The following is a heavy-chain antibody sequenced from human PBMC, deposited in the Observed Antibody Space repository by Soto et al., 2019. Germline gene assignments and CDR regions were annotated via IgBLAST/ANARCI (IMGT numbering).Heavy chain of an antibody. D-gene: IGHD6-13*01. J-gene: IGHJ5*02. CDR2: MNPGSGKT. Sequence: SVKVSCKASGYTFINFDISWVRQAAVQGLEWLGWMNPGSGKTGYASKFQGRVAMTRDASTGTSHLELSSLTSDDTAVYYCARMASAGTLNWFDPWGQGTLVTVSS. CDR1: GYTFINFD. CDR3: ARMASAGTLNWFDP. V-gene: IGHV1-8*02.